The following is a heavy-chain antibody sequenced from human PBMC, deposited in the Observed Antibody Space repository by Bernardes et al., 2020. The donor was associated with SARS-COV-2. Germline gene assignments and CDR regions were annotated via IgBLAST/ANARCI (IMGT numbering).Heavy chain of an antibody. CDR3: AKGGSGRNYYYGMDV. CDR1: GFTFSSYA. V-gene: IGHV3-23*01. J-gene: IGHJ6*02. CDR2: ISGSGGST. D-gene: IGHD3-10*01. Sequence: GGSLRLSRAASGFTFSSYAMSWVRQAPGKGLEWVSAISGSGGSTYYADSVKGRFTISRDNSKNTLYLQMNSLRAEDTAVYYCAKGGSGRNYYYGMDVWGQGTTVTVSS.